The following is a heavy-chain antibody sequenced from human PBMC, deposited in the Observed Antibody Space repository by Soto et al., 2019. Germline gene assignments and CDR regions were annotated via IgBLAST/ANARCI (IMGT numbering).Heavy chain of an antibody. D-gene: IGHD3-22*01. Sequence: ASVKVSCKASGYTFTGYYMHWVRQAPGQGLEWMGWINPNSGGTNYAQKFQGWVTMTRDTSISTAYMELSRLRSDDTAVYYCASDKCGYDSGAFDIWGQGTMVTVSS. CDR3: ASDKCGYDSGAFDI. V-gene: IGHV1-2*04. J-gene: IGHJ3*02. CDR1: GYTFTGYY. CDR2: INPNSGGT.